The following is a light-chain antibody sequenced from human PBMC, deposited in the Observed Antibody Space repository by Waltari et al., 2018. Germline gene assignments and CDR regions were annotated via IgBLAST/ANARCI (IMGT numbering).Light chain of an antibody. V-gene: IGKV3-11*01. CDR3: QQRYYWPPWT. CDR2: DAS. J-gene: IGKJ4*02. Sequence: EIVLTQSPATLSLSPGERATLSCRASQTVITYLAWYQQKPGQAPRLLISDASNRVPGIPARFSGSGSGTDFTLTISSLEPEDFVVYYCQQRYYWPPWTFGGGTKVEIK. CDR1: QTVITY.